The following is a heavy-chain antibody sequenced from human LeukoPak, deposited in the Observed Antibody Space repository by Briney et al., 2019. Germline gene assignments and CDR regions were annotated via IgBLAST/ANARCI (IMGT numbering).Heavy chain of an antibody. D-gene: IGHD2-2*01. J-gene: IGHJ6*02. CDR1: GFTFSSYA. V-gene: IGHV3-30-3*01. Sequence: GGSLRLSCAASGFTFSSYAMHWVRQAPGKGLEWVAVISYDGSNKYYADSVKGRFTISRDNSKNTLYLQMNSLRAEDTAVYYCARGDCSSTSCYNYYYYGMDVWGQGTTVTVSS. CDR3: ARGDCSSTSCYNYYYYGMDV. CDR2: ISYDGSNK.